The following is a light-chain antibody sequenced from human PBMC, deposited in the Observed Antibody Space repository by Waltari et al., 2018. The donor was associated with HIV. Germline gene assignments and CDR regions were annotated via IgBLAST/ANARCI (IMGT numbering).Light chain of an antibody. V-gene: IGKV1-5*03. J-gene: IGKJ2*03. CDR2: QAS. CDR3: QQYERHQS. CDR1: KSINTW. Sequence: DIQMTQSPSTLSASVGDRVTITCRASKSINTWLSWYQQKPGKAPKLLIYQASNLGGRVPSRFSGRGSGTEFTLTIRSLQPDDFASYYRQQYERHQSFGQGTKVEMK.